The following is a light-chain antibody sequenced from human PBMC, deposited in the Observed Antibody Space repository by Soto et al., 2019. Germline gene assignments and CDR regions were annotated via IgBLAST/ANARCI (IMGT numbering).Light chain of an antibody. CDR2: EVR. V-gene: IGLV2-14*01. J-gene: IGLJ3*02. CDR3: ISYTSSSTWV. CDR1: SSDVGAYNY. Sequence: QSALTQPASVSGSPGQSITISCTGTSSDVGAYNYVSWFQQHPGTAPKLMIYEVRNRPSGVSNRFSASKSGNTAFLTISGLQAEDEADYYCISYTSSSTWVFGTGTKLTVL.